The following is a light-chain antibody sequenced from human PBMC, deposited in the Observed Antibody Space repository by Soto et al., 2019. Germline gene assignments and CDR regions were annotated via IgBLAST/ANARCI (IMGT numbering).Light chain of an antibody. CDR2: STH. Sequence: QAVVTQEPSLSVSPGGTVTLTCGLHSGSVSTSHYHSWYQQTPGQAPRKLIYSTHSRSSGVPDRFSGSILGKKAALTITGAQADDECDYYCVLYMSTGIWVFCGGTKRTVL. V-gene: IGLV8-61*01. CDR1: SGSVSTSHY. J-gene: IGLJ2*01. CDR3: VLYMSTGIWV.